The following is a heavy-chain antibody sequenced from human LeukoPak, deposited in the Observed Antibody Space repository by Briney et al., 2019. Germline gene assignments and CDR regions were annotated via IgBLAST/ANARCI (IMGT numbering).Heavy chain of an antibody. Sequence: ASVKVSCKASGYTFTGYYMHWVRQAPGQGLEWMGWINPNSGGTNYAQKFQGRVTMTRDTSISTAYMELSRLRSDDTAVYYCARELHLRIAVAGTATDYWGQGTLVTVSS. J-gene: IGHJ4*02. CDR3: ARELHLRIAVAGTATDY. CDR2: INPNSGGT. D-gene: IGHD6-19*01. V-gene: IGHV1-2*02. CDR1: GYTFTGYY.